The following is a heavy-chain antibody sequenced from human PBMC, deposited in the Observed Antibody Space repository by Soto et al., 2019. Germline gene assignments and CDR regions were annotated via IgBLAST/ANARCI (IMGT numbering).Heavy chain of an antibody. Sequence: GGSLRLSCTASGFTFGDYAMSWFRQAPGKGLEWVGFIRSKAYGGTTEYAASVKGRFTISRDDSKGIAYLQMNSLKTEDTAVYYRTSPSYYDFWSGPDYWGQGTLVTVSS. V-gene: IGHV3-49*03. D-gene: IGHD3-3*01. CDR2: IRSKAYGGTT. CDR3: TSPSYYDFWSGPDY. J-gene: IGHJ4*02. CDR1: GFTFGDYA.